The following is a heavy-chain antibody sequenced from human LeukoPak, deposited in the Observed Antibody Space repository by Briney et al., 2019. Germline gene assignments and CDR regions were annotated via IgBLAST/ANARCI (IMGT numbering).Heavy chain of an antibody. CDR1: GGSISSSSYY. D-gene: IGHD3-9*01. J-gene: IGHJ4*02. V-gene: IGHV4-39*01. CDR3: ARPSYDILTGYFYYFDY. Sequence: SETLSLTCTVSGGSISSSSYYWGWIRQPPGKGLEWIGSIYYSGSTYYNPSLKSRVTISVDTSKNPFSLKPSSVTAADTAVYYCARPSYDILTGYFYYFDYWGQGTLVTVSS. CDR2: IYYSGST.